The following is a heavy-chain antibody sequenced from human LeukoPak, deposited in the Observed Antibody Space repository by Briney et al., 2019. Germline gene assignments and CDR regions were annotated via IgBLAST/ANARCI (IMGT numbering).Heavy chain of an antibody. Sequence: GASVKVSCKASGYTFTGYYMHWVRQAPGQGLEWMGWINPNSGGTNYAQKFQGRVTMTRDTSINTAYMELSRLRSDDTAVYYCARDREDLGIVGATDGGFDYWGQGTLVTVSS. CDR1: GYTFTGYY. CDR2: INPNSGGT. V-gene: IGHV1-2*02. CDR3: ARDREDLGIVGATDGGFDY. D-gene: IGHD1-26*01. J-gene: IGHJ4*02.